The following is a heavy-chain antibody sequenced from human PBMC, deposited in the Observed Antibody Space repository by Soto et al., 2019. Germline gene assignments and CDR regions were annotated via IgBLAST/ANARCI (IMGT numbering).Heavy chain of an antibody. CDR3: ARPLSGSYRLDYFGMDV. D-gene: IGHD3-16*02. CDR2: IYPGDSDA. Sequence: RESLNISCKGSGYIFTTYWIAWVRQMPGKGLEWMGIIYPGDSDARYSPSFQGQVTISADKSISTAYLQWSSLKASDTAIYYCARPLSGSYRLDYFGMDVWGQGPSVTVSS. V-gene: IGHV5-51*01. J-gene: IGHJ6*02. CDR1: GYIFTTYW.